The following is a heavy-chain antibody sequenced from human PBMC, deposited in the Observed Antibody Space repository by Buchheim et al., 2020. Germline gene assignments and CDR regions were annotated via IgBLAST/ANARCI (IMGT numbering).Heavy chain of an antibody. Sequence: QVQLEESGPGLVKPSQTLSLTCTVSGDSITRGNYYWSWIRQSAGKGLEFIGRIYVSGTTTYNPFLKSRVTISLDTSKNQFSLKLSSVIAADTAMYYCAKVVGGAIDSWGQGTL. CDR3: AKVVGGAIDS. CDR2: IYVSGTT. V-gene: IGHV4-61*02. CDR1: GDSITRGNYY. J-gene: IGHJ4*02. D-gene: IGHD3-16*01.